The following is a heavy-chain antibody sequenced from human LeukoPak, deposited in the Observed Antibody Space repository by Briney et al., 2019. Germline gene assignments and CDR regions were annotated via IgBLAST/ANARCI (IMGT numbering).Heavy chain of an antibody. CDR3: ARDSSLRWELLSFDY. Sequence: ETLSLTCIVSGGSISSYYWSWIRQPAGKGLEWIGRIYTSGSTNYNPSLKSRVTMSVDTSKNQFSLKLSSVTAADTAVYYCARDSSLRWELLSFDYWGQGTLVTVSS. CDR1: GGSISSYY. D-gene: IGHD1-26*01. CDR2: IYTSGST. J-gene: IGHJ4*02. V-gene: IGHV4-4*07.